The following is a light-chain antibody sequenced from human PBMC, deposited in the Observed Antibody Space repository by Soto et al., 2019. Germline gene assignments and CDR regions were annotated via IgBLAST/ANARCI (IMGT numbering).Light chain of an antibody. V-gene: IGLV2-23*03. Sequence: QSVLTQSASVSGSPGQSITVSCTGTSSDVGSYNLVSWYQQHPGKAPKLMIYEGSKRPSGVSNRFSGSKSGNTASLTISGLQAEDEADYYCCSYAGSSNVFGTGTK. CDR1: SSDVGSYNL. CDR2: EGS. CDR3: CSYAGSSNV. J-gene: IGLJ1*01.